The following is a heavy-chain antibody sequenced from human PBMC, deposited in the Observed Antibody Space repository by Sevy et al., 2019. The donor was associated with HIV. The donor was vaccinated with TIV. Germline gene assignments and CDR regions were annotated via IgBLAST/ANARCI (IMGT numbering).Heavy chain of an antibody. CDR3: ARTTIPSFDMDV. V-gene: IGHV4-61*02. D-gene: IGHD4-4*01. CDR1: GGSISSGNYY. Sequence: SETLSLTCTVSGGSISSGNYYWSWIRQPAGKGLEWIGRINTTGSTNYNPSLKSRVTMSVDTSKNQFSLKLSSVTAAVTAAYYCARTTIPSFDMDVWGQGTTVTVSS. CDR2: INTTGST. J-gene: IGHJ6*02.